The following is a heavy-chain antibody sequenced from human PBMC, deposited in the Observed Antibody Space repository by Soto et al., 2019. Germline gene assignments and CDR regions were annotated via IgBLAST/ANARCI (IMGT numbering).Heavy chain of an antibody. D-gene: IGHD3-10*01. J-gene: IGHJ6*02. Sequence: SETLSFTCTVSGGSISSYYWSWIRQPPGKGLEWIGYIYYSGNTNYNPSLASRVTIEVDTSKNQFSLKLSSVTAADTAVYYCARDGTRGSVYYYYGMDVWGQGTTVTVSS. CDR2: IYYSGNT. V-gene: IGHV4-59*01. CDR1: GGSISSYY. CDR3: ARDGTRGSVYYYYGMDV.